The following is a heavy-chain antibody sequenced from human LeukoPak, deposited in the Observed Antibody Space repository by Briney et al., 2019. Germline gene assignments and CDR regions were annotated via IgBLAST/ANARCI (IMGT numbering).Heavy chain of an antibody. CDR1: GYTFTSYG. CDR3: ARDPPRHDYGDYYYYMDV. D-gene: IGHD4-17*01. Sequence: ASVKVSCKASGYTFTSYGISWVRQAPGQGLEWMGWISAYNGNTNYAQKLQGRVTMTTDTSTSTVYMELSSLRSEDTAVYYCARDPPRHDYGDYYYYMDVWGKGTTVTVSS. CDR2: ISAYNGNT. J-gene: IGHJ6*03. V-gene: IGHV1-18*01.